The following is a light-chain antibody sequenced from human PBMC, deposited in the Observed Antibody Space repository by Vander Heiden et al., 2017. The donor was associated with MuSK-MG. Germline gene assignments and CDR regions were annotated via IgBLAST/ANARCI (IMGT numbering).Light chain of an antibody. V-gene: IGKV1-33*01. Sequence: DIQMTQSPSSLSASVGDRVTITCQASQDISNYFNWYQQKPGKAPKLLIYDASDLETGVPSRFSGSGSGTDFTFTISSLQPEDIATYYCQKYDSLPYTFGQGTKVEI. CDR1: QDISNY. J-gene: IGKJ2*01. CDR3: QKYDSLPYT. CDR2: DAS.